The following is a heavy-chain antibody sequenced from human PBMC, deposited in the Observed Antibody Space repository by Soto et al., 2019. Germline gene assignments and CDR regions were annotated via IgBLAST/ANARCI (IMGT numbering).Heavy chain of an antibody. CDR2: TRNKANSYTT. J-gene: IGHJ4*02. Sequence: PGESLRLSCAASGFTFSDHYMDWVRQAPGKGLEWVGRTRNKANSYTTEYAASVRGRFTISRDDSKNSLYLQMNSLKTEDTAVYYCARVSGDSSDPLTDDWGQGTLVTVSS. V-gene: IGHV3-72*01. CDR3: ARVSGDSSDPLTDD. D-gene: IGHD3-22*01. CDR1: GFTFSDHY.